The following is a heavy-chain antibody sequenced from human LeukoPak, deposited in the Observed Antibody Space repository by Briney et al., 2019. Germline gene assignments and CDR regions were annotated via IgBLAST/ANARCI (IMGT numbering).Heavy chain of an antibody. V-gene: IGHV3-49*03. CDR3: TRDQTGTDYYYYYMDV. CDR2: IRSKAYGGTT. D-gene: IGHD1/OR15-1a*01. CDR1: GFTFSNAW. Sequence: GGSLRLSCAASGFTFSNAWMSWFRQAPGKGLEWVGFIRSKAYGGTTEYAASVKGRFTISRDDSKSIAYLQMNSLKTEDTAVYYCTRDQTGTDYYYYYMDVWGKGTTVTVSS. J-gene: IGHJ6*03.